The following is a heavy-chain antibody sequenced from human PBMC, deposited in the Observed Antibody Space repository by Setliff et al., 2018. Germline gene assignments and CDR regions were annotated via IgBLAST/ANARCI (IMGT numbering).Heavy chain of an antibody. CDR3: ARSRTIAVKGGVFAV. CDR1: GASITSDAYY. CDR2: IYYSGST. Sequence: SETLSLTCIVSGASITSDAYYWSWVRQHPGKGLEWIGYIYYSGSTYYNPSLESRVTISLDSSKNQFSLELHSVTAADTAVYYCARSRTIAVKGGVFAVRGRGTLVTVSS. V-gene: IGHV4-31*03. J-gene: IGHJ2*01. D-gene: IGHD6-19*01.